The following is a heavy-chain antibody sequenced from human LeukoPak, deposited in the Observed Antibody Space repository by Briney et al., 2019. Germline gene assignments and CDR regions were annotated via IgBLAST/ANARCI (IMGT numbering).Heavy chain of an antibody. CDR2: ISYDGSNK. D-gene: IGHD2-2*01. Sequence: GGSLRLSGAASGFTFSSYAMHWVRQAPGKGLEWVAVISYDGSNKYYADSVKGRFTISRDNSKNTLYLQMNSLRAEDTAVYYCAREYCSSTSCHRDYYYYYMDVWGKGTTVTVSS. J-gene: IGHJ6*03. CDR1: GFTFSSYA. V-gene: IGHV3-30*01. CDR3: AREYCSSTSCHRDYYYYYMDV.